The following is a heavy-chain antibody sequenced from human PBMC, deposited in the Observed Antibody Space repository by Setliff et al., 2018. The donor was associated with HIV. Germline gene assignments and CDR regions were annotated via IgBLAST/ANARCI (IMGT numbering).Heavy chain of an antibody. CDR3: VRDRELRTTRSLDF. CDR1: GYNFSNYY. V-gene: IGHV1-69*13. D-gene: IGHD1-1*01. CDR2: FNPIFTSP. J-gene: IGHJ4*02. Sequence: ASVKVSCKASGYNFSNYYVHWVRQAPGQGLEWMGGFNPIFTSPDYAQKFQDRITMTADESTSTAYMELRSLRSDDTAVYYCVRDRELRTTRSLDFWGPGTLVTVSS.